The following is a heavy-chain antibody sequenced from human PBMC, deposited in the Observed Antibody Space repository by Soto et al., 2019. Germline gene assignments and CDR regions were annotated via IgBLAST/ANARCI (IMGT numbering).Heavy chain of an antibody. CDR2: MNPNSGNT. V-gene: IGHV1-8*01. Sequence: ASVKVSCKASGYTFTSYDINWVRQATGQGLEWMGWMNPNSGNTGYAQKFQGRVTMTRNTSISTAYMELSSLRSEDTAVYYCARGDGEGGFLEGEFDYWGQGTLVTVSS. CDR3: ARGDGEGGFLEGEFDY. J-gene: IGHJ4*02. D-gene: IGHD3-3*01. CDR1: GYTFTSYD.